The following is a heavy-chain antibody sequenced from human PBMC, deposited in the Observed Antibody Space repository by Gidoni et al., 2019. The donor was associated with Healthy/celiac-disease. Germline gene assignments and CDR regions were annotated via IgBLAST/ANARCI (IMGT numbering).Heavy chain of an antibody. Sequence: QLQLQESGPGLVKPSETLSLTCTVSGGSISSSSYYWGWIRQPPGKGLEWIGSIYYSGSTYYNPSLKSRVTISVDTSKNQFSLKLSSVTAADTAVYYCARPRPLTGYDFWSGHHDAFDIWGQGTMVTVSS. CDR2: IYYSGST. D-gene: IGHD3-3*01. CDR3: ARPRPLTGYDFWSGHHDAFDI. V-gene: IGHV4-39*01. CDR1: GGSISSSSYY. J-gene: IGHJ3*02.